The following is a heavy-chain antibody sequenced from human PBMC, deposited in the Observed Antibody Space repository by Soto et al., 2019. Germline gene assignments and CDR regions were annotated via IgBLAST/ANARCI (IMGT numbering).Heavy chain of an antibody. CDR1: GASITSGGYS. CDR2: IYHSGDT. CDR3: ARYLLRGVIDY. Sequence: SETLSLTCAVFGASITSGGYSWSWIRQPPGQGLDWIGYIYHSGDTFYSPSLRGRVTISVDRSKDQFSLSLASVTAADTAVYYCARYLLRGVIDYWGQGSLVTVSS. J-gene: IGHJ4*02. V-gene: IGHV4-30-2*01. D-gene: IGHD3-10*01.